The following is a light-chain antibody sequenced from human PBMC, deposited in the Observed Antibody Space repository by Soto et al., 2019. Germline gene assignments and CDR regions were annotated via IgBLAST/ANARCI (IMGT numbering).Light chain of an antibody. V-gene: IGLV2-11*01. CDR2: AVN. CDR3: CSYAGSSSV. CDR1: SSDVGGYNY. Sequence: QSALTQPRSVSGSPGQSVTISCTGTSSDVGGYNYVSWYQQHPGKAPKLMIYAVNKRPSGVPDRFSGSKSGNTASLTISGLQAEDEADYYCCSYAGSSSVFGTGTKLTVL. J-gene: IGLJ1*01.